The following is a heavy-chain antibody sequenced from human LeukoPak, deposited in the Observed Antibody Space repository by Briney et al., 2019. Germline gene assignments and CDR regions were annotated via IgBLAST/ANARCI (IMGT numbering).Heavy chain of an antibody. J-gene: IGHJ4*02. D-gene: IGHD3-9*01. CDR1: GGSISSYY. V-gene: IGHV4-59*01. CDR3: ARASLRYFDWLPDY. CDR2: IYYSGST. Sequence: SETLSLTCTVSGGSISSYYWSWIRQPPGKGLEWTGYIYYSGSTNYNPSLKSRVTISVDTSKNQSSLKLSSVTAADTAVYYCARASLRYFDWLPDYWGQGTLVTVSS.